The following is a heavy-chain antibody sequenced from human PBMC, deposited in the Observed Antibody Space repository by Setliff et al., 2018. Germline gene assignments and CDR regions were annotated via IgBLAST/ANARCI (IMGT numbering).Heavy chain of an antibody. V-gene: IGHV4-34*01. Sequence: SETLSLTCAVYGGSFSGYYWSWIRQPPGKGLEWIGEIYHSGSTYYNPSLKSRVTISVDTSKNQFSLKLSSVTAADTAVYYCAREYIQLWSRSLWGYFDLWGRGTLVTVS. D-gene: IGHD5-18*01. J-gene: IGHJ2*01. CDR3: AREYIQLWSRSLWGYFDL. CDR1: GGSFSGYY. CDR2: IYHSGST.